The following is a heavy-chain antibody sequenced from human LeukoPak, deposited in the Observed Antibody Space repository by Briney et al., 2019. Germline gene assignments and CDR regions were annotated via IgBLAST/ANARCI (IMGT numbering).Heavy chain of an antibody. CDR3: ARGMYYDYVWGSYRYEAFDI. V-gene: IGHV3-66*01. J-gene: IGHJ3*02. D-gene: IGHD3-16*02. Sequence: GGSLRLSCAASGFTVSSNYMSWVRQAPGKGLEWVSVIYSGGSTYYADSVKGRFTISRDNSKNTLYLQMNSLRAEDTAVYYCARGMYYDYVWGSYRYEAFDIWGQGTMVTVSS. CDR2: IYSGGST. CDR1: GFTVSSNY.